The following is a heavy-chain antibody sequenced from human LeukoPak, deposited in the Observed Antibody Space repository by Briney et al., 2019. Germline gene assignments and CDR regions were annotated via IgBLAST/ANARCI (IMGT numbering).Heavy chain of an antibody. V-gene: IGHV3-15*01. CDR3: TPYSSGSSPF. CDR1: GNTFSNAW. Sequence: GGSLRLSCAASGNTFSNAWMTWVRQAPGKGLEWVGRIYRSSNGETTDYGAPVKGRFTMSRDDSKNTLYLQMNSLKTEDTAVYYCTPYSSGSSPFGGQGTLVTVSS. J-gene: IGHJ4*02. D-gene: IGHD6-19*01. CDR2: IYRSSNGETT.